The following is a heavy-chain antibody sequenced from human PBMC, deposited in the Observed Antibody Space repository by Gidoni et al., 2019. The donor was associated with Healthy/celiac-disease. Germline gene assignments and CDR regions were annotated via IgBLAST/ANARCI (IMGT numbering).Heavy chain of an antibody. V-gene: IGHV3-30*01. CDR1: GVTFSSYA. D-gene: IGHD7-27*01. Sequence: QVQLVESGGDVVQPGRSLRLSCAASGVTFSSYAMHWVRQAPGKGLEWVAVISYDGSNKYYADSVKGRFTISRDNSKNTLYLQMNSLRAEDTAVYYCARDNWGSWYFDLWGRGTLVTVSS. J-gene: IGHJ2*01. CDR2: ISYDGSNK. CDR3: ARDNWGSWYFDL.